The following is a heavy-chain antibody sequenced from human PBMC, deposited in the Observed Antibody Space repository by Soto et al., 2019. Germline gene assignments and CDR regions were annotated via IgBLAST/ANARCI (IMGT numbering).Heavy chain of an antibody. CDR3: AKSDGAAETKNYDYYYMDV. CDR2: ISGSGGST. V-gene: IGHV3-23*01. CDR1: GFTFSSYA. Sequence: EVQLLESGGGLVQPGGSLRLSCAASGFTFSSYAMSWVRQAPGKGLEWVSTISGSGGSTYYADSVKGRFTISRDNSKNTLYLQMNSLRAEDTAVYYCAKSDGAAETKNYDYYYMDVWGKGTTVTVSS. J-gene: IGHJ6*03. D-gene: IGHD6-13*01.